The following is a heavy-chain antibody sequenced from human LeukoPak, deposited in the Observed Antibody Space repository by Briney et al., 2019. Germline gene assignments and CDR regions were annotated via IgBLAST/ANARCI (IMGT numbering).Heavy chain of an antibody. CDR1: GFTFSSYS. D-gene: IGHD1-26*01. CDR3: ARRSPPPNSGSYPTLPQRDFDY. CDR2: ISSSSSYI. V-gene: IGHV3-21*01. J-gene: IGHJ4*02. Sequence: GGSLRLSCAASGFTFSSYSMNWVRQAPGKGLEWVSSISSSSSYIYYADSVKGRFTISRDNAKNSLYLQMNSLRAEDTAVYYWARRSPPPNSGSYPTLPQRDFDYWGQGTPVTVSS.